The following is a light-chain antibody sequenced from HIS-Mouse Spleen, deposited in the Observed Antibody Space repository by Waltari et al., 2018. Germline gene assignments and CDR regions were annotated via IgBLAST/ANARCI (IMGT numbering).Light chain of an antibody. CDR2: RNN. J-gene: IGLJ2*01. CDR3: AAWDDSLSGPV. Sequence: QSVLTPPPSASGTPGQRVTIPCSGSTSNIGSNYVYWYQQPPGTAPKLLIYRNNQRPSGVPDRFSGSKSGTSASLAISGLRSEDEADYYCAAWDDSLSGPVFGGGTKLTVL. V-gene: IGLV1-47*01. CDR1: TSNIGSNY.